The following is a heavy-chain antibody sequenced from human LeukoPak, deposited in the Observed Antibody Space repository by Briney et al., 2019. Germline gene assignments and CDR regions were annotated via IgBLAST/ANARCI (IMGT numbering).Heavy chain of an antibody. Sequence: PGGSLRLSCAASGYTFNNYWMSWVRQAPGKGLEWVANIQQDGSEKYYVDSVKGRFTISRDNAKNSLFLQMNSLRAEDTAVYYCARGTDDTPMAHGFWGQGTLVTVSS. V-gene: IGHV3-7*01. J-gene: IGHJ4*02. CDR3: ARGTDDTPMAHGF. D-gene: IGHD5-18*01. CDR2: IQQDGSEK. CDR1: GYTFNNYW.